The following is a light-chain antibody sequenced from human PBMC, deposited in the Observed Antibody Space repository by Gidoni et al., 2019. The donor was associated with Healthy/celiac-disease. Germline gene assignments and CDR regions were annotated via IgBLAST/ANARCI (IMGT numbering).Light chain of an antibody. J-gene: IGKJ1*01. V-gene: IGKV3-11*01. CDR3: QQRSNWPPRVR. CDR1: QSVSSY. Sequence: EIVLTQSPATLSLSPGERATLSCRASQSVSSYLAGYQQQPGQAPSLLIDDAANRATGSPAGSSGSGGGTEVTLTISSIEPEEFAVEYCQQRSNWPPRVRFGHGTKVEIK. CDR2: DAA.